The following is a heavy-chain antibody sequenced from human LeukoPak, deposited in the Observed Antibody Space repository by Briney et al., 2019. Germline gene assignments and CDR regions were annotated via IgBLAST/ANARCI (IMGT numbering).Heavy chain of an antibody. D-gene: IGHD3-3*01. CDR3: ARTYLEWLSSHGMDV. CDR2: INPSGGST. CDR1: GYTFTSYY. J-gene: IGHJ6*02. V-gene: IGHV1-46*01. Sequence: ASVKVSCKASGYTFTSYYMHWVRQAPGQGLEWMGIINPSGGSTSYAQKFQGRVTMTRDTSTSTVYKELSSLRSEDTAVYYCARTYLEWLSSHGMDVWGQGTTVTVSS.